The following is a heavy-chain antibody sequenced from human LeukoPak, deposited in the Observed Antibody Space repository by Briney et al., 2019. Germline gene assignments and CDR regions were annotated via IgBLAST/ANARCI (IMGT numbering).Heavy chain of an antibody. V-gene: IGHV5-51*01. CDR2: IYPGDSDT. CDR1: GYSFSFYW. J-gene: IGHJ4*02. Sequence: GESLKISCKGSGYSFSFYWIGWVRQMPGKGLEWMGIIYPGDSDTGYSPSFQGQVTISADKSISTAYLQWSSLKASDTAMYYCARRVAAAGFHFDYWGQGTLVTVSS. CDR3: ARRVAAAGFHFDY. D-gene: IGHD6-13*01.